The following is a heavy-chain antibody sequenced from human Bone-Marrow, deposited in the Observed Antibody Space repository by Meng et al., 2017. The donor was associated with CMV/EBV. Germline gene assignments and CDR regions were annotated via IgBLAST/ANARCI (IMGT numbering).Heavy chain of an antibody. D-gene: IGHD3-22*01. V-gene: IGHV1-8*01. CDR2: MNPNSSNT. CDR1: GYTFSSYD. J-gene: IGHJ4*02. CDR3: ARGQNYYDSSGYYYGY. Sequence: GYTFSSYDINWVRQATGQGLEWIGWMNPNSSNTGYAQKFQGRVTMTRNTSISTAYMELSSLRSEDTAVYYCARGQNYYDSSGYYYGYWGQGTLVTVSS.